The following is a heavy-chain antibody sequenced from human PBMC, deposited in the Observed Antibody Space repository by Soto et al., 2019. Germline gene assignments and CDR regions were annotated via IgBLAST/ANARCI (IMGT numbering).Heavy chain of an antibody. CDR3: ARGRYGDY. J-gene: IGHJ4*02. Sequence: QVHLVQSGAEVKKPGASVKVSCKGSGYIFTTYGITWVRQAPGQGLEWMGWISAHNGNTNYAQKPQGRVTVTTDTSTSTAYMELRNLRSDDTTVYYCARGRYGDYWGQGALVTVSS. V-gene: IGHV1-18*01. D-gene: IGHD1-1*01. CDR2: ISAHNGNT. CDR1: GYIFTTYG.